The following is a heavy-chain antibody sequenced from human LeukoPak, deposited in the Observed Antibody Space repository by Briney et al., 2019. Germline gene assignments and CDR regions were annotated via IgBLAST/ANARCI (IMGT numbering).Heavy chain of an antibody. J-gene: IGHJ4*02. CDR1: GYTFTSYG. D-gene: IGHD6-19*01. CDR2: ISAYNGNT. V-gene: IGHV1-18*01. CDR3: ARSDGYSSGLTPFDY. Sequence: GASVKLSCKASGYTFTSYGISWVRQAPGPGLEWMGWISAYNGNTNYAQKLQGRVTMTTDTSTSTAYMELRSLRSDDTAVYYCARSDGYSSGLTPFDYWGQGTLVTVSS.